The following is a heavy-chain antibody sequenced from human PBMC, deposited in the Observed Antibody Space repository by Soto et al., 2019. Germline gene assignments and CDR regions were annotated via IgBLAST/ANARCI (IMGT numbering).Heavy chain of an antibody. CDR3: ARSLSSSSGYFDP. V-gene: IGHV4-30-4*01. CDR1: WDLLGTGEYD. Sequence: PSETPYPPTQVPWDLLGTGEYDRTCFRPPPGKGPEYIGYIYKTGKTYYNPSLKSRPFISLDTSKSQFFLRLTSVTAADTAMYYCARSLSSSSGYFDPWGQGTLVTVSS. J-gene: IGHJ5*02. D-gene: IGHD6-6*01. CDR2: IYKTGKT.